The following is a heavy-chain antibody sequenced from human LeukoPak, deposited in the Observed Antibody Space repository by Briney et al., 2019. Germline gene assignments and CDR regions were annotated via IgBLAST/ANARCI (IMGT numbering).Heavy chain of an antibody. J-gene: IGHJ4*02. V-gene: IGHV1-2*04. CDR3: ARDWGIAVAGTGFDY. D-gene: IGHD6-19*01. CDR1: GYTFTGYY. CDR2: INPNSGGT. Sequence: AASVKVSCKASGYTFTGYYMHWVRQAPGQGLEWMGWINPNSGGTNYAQKFQGWVTMTRDTSISTAYMELSRLRSDDTAVYYCARDWGIAVAGTGFDYWGQGTLVTVSS.